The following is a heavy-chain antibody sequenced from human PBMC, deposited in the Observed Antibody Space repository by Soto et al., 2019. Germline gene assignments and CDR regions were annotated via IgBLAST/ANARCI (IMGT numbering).Heavy chain of an antibody. D-gene: IGHD2-2*03. Sequence: QVQLVQSGAEVKKPGASVKVSCKASGYTFTSYGISWVRQAPGQGLEWMGWISAYNSNTNYAQKLQGRVTMTTDTSTSTAYMELRSLRSDDTAVYYCARGGLGIVVVPAAMWGHNYFDYWGQGTLVTVSS. CDR2: ISAYNSNT. J-gene: IGHJ4*02. CDR3: ARGGLGIVVVPAAMWGHNYFDY. V-gene: IGHV1-18*01. CDR1: GYTFTSYG.